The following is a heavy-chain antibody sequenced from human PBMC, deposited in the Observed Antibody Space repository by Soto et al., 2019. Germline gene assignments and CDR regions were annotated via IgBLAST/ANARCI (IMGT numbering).Heavy chain of an antibody. Sequence: PGGSLRLSCAASGFTVSSNYMSWVRQAPGKGLEWVSVIYSGGSTYYADSVKGRFTISRDNSKNTLYLQMNSLRAEDTAVYYCAREPKLGSFDYWGQGTLVTVSS. CDR1: GFTVSSNY. CDR3: AREPKLGSFDY. CDR2: IYSGGST. D-gene: IGHD7-27*01. V-gene: IGHV3-53*01. J-gene: IGHJ4*02.